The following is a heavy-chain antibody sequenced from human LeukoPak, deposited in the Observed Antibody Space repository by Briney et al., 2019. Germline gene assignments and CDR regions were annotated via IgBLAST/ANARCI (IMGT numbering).Heavy chain of an antibody. Sequence: GGSLRLSCAASGFIFSNFAMTWVRQAPGKGLEWASTISGNGATTYYADSVKGRFTISKDNSKNTLFLQMNGLTAEDTAVYYCAKDARSCTSSACYTVTTYYFDSWGQGTLVTVSS. V-gene: IGHV3-23*01. CDR1: GFIFSNFA. CDR3: AKDARSCTSSACYTVTTYYFDS. D-gene: IGHD2-2*02. CDR2: ISGNGATT. J-gene: IGHJ4*02.